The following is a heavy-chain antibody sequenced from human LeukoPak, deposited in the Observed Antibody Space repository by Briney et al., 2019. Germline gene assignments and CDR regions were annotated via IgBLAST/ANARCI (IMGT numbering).Heavy chain of an antibody. CDR1: GGTFSSYA. J-gene: IGHJ5*02. Sequence: SVKVSCKASGGTFSSYAISWVRQAPGQGLEWMGGIIPIFGTANYAQKFQGRVTITADKSTSTAYMELSSLRSEGTAVYYCARDHRDVLLWFGESWFDPWGQGTLVTVSS. V-gene: IGHV1-69*06. D-gene: IGHD3-10*01. CDR2: IIPIFGTA. CDR3: ARDHRDVLLWFGESWFDP.